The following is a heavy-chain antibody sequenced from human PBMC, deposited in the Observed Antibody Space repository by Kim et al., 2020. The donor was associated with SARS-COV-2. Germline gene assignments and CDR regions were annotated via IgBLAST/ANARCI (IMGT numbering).Heavy chain of an antibody. CDR2: IKQDGSEK. D-gene: IGHD6-13*01. J-gene: IGHJ4*02. Sequence: GGSLRLSCAASGFTFSSYWMSWVRQAPGKGLEWVANIKQDGSEKYYVDSVKGRFTISRDNAKNSLYLQMNSLRAEDTAVYYCARESSSWPYYFDYWGQGTLVTVSS. V-gene: IGHV3-7*03. CDR3: ARESSSWPYYFDY. CDR1: GFTFSSYW.